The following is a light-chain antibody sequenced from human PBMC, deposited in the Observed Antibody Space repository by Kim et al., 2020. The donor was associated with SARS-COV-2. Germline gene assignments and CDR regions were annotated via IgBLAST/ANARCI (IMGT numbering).Light chain of an antibody. CDR3: LLYYGGVV. J-gene: IGLJ2*01. CDR1: TGAATSGYY. Sequence: PGGTVTLTCASRTGAATSGYYPNWFQQKPGQGPRARIYSTSNKHSRTPARFSGSLLGGKAALTLSGVQPEDEAEYYCLLYYGGVVFGGGTQLTVL. CDR2: STS. V-gene: IGLV7-43*01.